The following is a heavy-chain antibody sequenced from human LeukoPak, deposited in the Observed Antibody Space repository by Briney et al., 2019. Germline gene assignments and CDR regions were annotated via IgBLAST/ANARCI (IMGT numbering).Heavy chain of an antibody. CDR2: ISAYNGNT. D-gene: IGHD6-6*01. V-gene: IGHV1-18*01. J-gene: IGHJ4*02. CDR1: GYTFTIYG. Sequence: ASVKVSCKASGYTFTIYGISWVRQAPGQGLEWMGWISAYNGNTNYAQKLQGRVTMTTDTSTSTAYMELRSLRSDDTAVYYCASLSYSSSSLGSYYFDYWGQGTLVTVSS. CDR3: ASLSYSSSSLGSYYFDY.